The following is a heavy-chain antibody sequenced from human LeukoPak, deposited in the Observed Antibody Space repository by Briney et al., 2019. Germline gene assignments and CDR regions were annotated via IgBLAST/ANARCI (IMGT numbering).Heavy chain of an antibody. CDR2: ISYDGSNK. CDR1: GFTFSSYG. Sequence: PGRSLRLSCAASGFTFSSYGMHGVGQARGKGLEWVGVISYDGSNKYYADSVKGRFTTSTDNSTNTLYLQMNSLRAEDTAVYYCAKGQEDHDILTGPDYWGQGTLVTVSS. D-gene: IGHD3-9*01. J-gene: IGHJ4*02. V-gene: IGHV3-30*18. CDR3: AKGQEDHDILTGPDY.